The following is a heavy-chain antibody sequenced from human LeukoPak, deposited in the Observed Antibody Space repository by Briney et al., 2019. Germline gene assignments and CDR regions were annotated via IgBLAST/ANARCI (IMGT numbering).Heavy chain of an antibody. CDR1: GFTFSSYA. V-gene: IGHV3-23*01. CDR3: ARGGTIVVVTAINY. D-gene: IGHD2-21*02. Sequence: GGSLRLSCAASGFTFSSYAMSWVRQAPGKGLEWVSGISGSGGSTYYADSVKGRFTISRDSSKNTLYLQMNSLRAEDTAVYYCARGGTIVVVTAINYWGQGTLATVSS. CDR2: ISGSGGST. J-gene: IGHJ4*02.